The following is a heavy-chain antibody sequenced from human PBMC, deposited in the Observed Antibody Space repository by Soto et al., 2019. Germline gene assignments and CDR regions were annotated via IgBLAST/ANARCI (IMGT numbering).Heavy chain of an antibody. Sequence: PSQTLSLTCAISGDTVSSTTAAWTWIRQSPSRGLEWLGRTYYRSTWGNDYAKSVKGRITINPDTSNNQFSLHLNSVTPEDTAVYYCARGLEEWARPTVIWGQGTLVTVSS. CDR1: GDTVSSTTAA. D-gene: IGHD3-3*01. V-gene: IGHV6-1*01. CDR3: ARGLEEWARPTVI. CDR2: TYYRSTWGN. J-gene: IGHJ3*02.